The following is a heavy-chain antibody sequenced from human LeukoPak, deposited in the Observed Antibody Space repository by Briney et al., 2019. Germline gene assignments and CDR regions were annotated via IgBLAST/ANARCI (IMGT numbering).Heavy chain of an antibody. J-gene: IGHJ6*02. CDR1: GSTFDDYA. CDR3: AKGRSSSWYDGMDV. CDR2: ISWNSGSI. D-gene: IGHD6-13*01. V-gene: IGHV3-9*01. Sequence: GGSLRLSCAASGSTFDDYAMHWVRQAPGKGLEWVSGISWNSGSIGYADSVKGRFTISRDNAKNSLYLQMNSLRAEDTALYYCAKGRSSSWYDGMDVWGQGTTVTVSS.